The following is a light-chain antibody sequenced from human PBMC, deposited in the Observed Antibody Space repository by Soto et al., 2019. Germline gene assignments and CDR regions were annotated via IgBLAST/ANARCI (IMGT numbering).Light chain of an antibody. CDR2: GAS. V-gene: IGKV3-15*01. Sequence: EIVLTQSPGTLSLSPVEIATLSCISSQSVSISYLAWYQQKPGQAPRLLIYGASTRATGIPARFSGSGSGTEFTLTISSLQSEDFAVYYCQQYNNWRWTCGQGTKGDIK. CDR1: QSVSISY. CDR3: QQYNNWRWT. J-gene: IGKJ1*01.